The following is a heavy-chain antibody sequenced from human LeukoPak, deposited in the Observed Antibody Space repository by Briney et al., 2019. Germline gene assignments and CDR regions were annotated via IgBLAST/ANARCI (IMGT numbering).Heavy chain of an antibody. Sequence: ASVKVSCKASGYTFTGYYMHWVRQAPGQGLEWMGWINPNSGGTNYAQKFQGRVTMTRDTSISTAYMELSRLRSDDTAVYYCTTADVWGSYRYDYWGQGTLVTVSS. CDR3: TTADVWGSYRYDY. CDR2: INPNSGGT. CDR1: GYTFTGYY. D-gene: IGHD3-16*02. J-gene: IGHJ4*02. V-gene: IGHV1-2*02.